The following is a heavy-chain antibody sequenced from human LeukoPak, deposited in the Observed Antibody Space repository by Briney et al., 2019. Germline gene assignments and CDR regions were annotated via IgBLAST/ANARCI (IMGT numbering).Heavy chain of an antibody. CDR3: ARHMGSGSFIYFDY. D-gene: IGHD1-26*01. CDR1: GGSISSGGYY. V-gene: IGHV4-31*03. J-gene: IGHJ4*02. CDR2: IYYSGST. Sequence: PSETLSLTCTVSGGSISSGGYYWSWIRQHPGKGLEWIGYIYYSGSTYYNPSLKSRVTISVDTSKNQFSLKLSSVTAADTAVYYCARHMGSGSFIYFDYWGQGTLVTVSS.